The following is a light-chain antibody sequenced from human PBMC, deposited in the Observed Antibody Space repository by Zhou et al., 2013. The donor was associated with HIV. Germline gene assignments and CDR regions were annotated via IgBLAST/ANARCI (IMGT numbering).Light chain of an antibody. V-gene: IGKV1-39*01. CDR1: QDIKSS. J-gene: IGKJ5*01. Sequence: DIQMTQSPTSVSASVGDRVTITCRASQDIKSSLAWYQQKLGQAPQLLIYAADKLQSGVPSRFSGGGSGTDFTLSISNLQPEDFAIYHCQQSYNTPPITFGQGTRL. CDR3: QQSYNTPPIT. CDR2: AAD.